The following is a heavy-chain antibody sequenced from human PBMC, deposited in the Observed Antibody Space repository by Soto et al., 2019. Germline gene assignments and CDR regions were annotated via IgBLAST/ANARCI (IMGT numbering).Heavy chain of an antibody. D-gene: IGHD3-9*01. CDR2: TSYTGNT. J-gene: IGHJ5*02. V-gene: IGHV4-59*02. CDR3: ARCPIDHNWFDP. Sequence: SETLSLTCTVSGGSVTSHHWGWIRQFPGQGLEWIAYTSYTGNTNYNPSLQSRVTISLDTSKNQLSLKLTSVTAADTAVYYCARCPIDHNWFDPWGQGTLVTVSS. CDR1: GGSVTSHH.